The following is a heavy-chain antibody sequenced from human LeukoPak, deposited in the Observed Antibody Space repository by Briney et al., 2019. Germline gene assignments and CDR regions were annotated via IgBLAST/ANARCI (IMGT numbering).Heavy chain of an antibody. Sequence: GESLKVSCKASGYTFTGYYMHWVRQAPGQGLEWMGWINPNSGGTNYAQKFQGRVTMTRDTSISTAYMELSRLRSDDTAVYYCARDLSGYCSSTSCPPPNTYGMDVWGQGTTVTVSS. CDR2: INPNSGGT. J-gene: IGHJ6*02. CDR3: ARDLSGYCSSTSCPPPNTYGMDV. V-gene: IGHV1-2*02. D-gene: IGHD2-2*01. CDR1: GYTFTGYY.